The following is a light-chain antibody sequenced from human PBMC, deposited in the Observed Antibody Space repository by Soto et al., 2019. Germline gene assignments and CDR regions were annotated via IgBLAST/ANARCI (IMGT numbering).Light chain of an antibody. CDR1: PTITNN. V-gene: IGKV1-33*01. CDR3: KQYYGLPPLT. Sequence: EIQMTHSXSSLSASRGDTVSITCQAGPTITNNLSXYQQKPVKRPNXXXXHASKLAKGVKSRLSGSGSGKDFSFSITSLQREDLATYYCKQYYGLPPLTFGQGTRLEIK. J-gene: IGKJ5*01. CDR2: HAS.